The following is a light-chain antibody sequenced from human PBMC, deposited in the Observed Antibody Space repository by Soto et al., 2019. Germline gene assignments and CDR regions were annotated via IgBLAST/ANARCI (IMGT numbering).Light chain of an antibody. CDR2: DAS. J-gene: IGKJ5*01. CDR1: QDITNS. CDR3: QQYDNLPIT. V-gene: IGKV1-33*01. Sequence: DIQMTQSPSSLSASIGDRVTITCQASQDITNSLNWYQQKPGKAPNLLIYDASNLESVVPSRFSGSGSGTDFTFTITSLQPEDVATYYCQQYDNLPITFAQGTRLDIK.